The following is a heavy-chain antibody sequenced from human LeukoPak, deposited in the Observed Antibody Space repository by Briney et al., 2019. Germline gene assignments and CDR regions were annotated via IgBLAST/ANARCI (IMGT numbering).Heavy chain of an antibody. J-gene: IGHJ4*02. CDR1: GGSISSTNW. CDR2: ISLSGLT. V-gene: IGHV4-4*03. Sequence: PETLSLTCGVSGGSISSTNWYSWVRQPPGQGLQWIGEISLSGLTNYNPSLKSRVTISVDTSKNQFSLKLSSVTAADTAVYYCARGRPDSSTSWYVNYWGQGTLVTVSS. CDR3: ARGRPDSSTSWYVNY. D-gene: IGHD6-13*01.